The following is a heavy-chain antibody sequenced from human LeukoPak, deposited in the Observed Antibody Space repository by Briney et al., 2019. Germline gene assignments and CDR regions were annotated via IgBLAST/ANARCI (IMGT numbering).Heavy chain of an antibody. D-gene: IGHD6-13*01. J-gene: IGHJ6*03. Sequence: SETLSLTCAVSGYSISSGYYWGWFRQPPGKGLEWIGCIFRSGNTYYNPSLKSRVSISVDTSKNQFSLKLTSVTAADSAVYYCARQGGSSSPYYYYMDVWGKGTTVTVSS. CDR1: GYSISSGYY. CDR2: IFRSGNT. CDR3: ARQGGSSSPYYYYMDV. V-gene: IGHV4-38-2*01.